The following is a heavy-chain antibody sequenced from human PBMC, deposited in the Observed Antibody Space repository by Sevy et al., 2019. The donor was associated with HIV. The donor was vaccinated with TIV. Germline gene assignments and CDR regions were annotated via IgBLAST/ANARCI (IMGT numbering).Heavy chain of an antibody. Sequence: GGSLRLSCAASGFTFSTYAMTWVRQAPGKGLQWVSVISGSGGGTYYADSVKGRFTISRDNSKNTMYLQMNSLRAEDTDVYYCARRPDFGVVIPTGVMDVWGQGTTVTVSS. J-gene: IGHJ6*02. CDR3: ARRPDFGVVIPTGVMDV. V-gene: IGHV3-23*01. D-gene: IGHD3-3*01. CDR2: ISGSGGGT. CDR1: GFTFSTYA.